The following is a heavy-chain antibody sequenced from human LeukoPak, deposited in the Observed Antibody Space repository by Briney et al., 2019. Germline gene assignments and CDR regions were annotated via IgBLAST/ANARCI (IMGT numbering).Heavy chain of an antibody. CDR1: GYTFTGYY. J-gene: IGHJ6*02. CDR3: ARDPLTYYYGSGSYPTNYYYYGMDV. D-gene: IGHD3-10*01. V-gene: IGHV1-46*01. CDR2: INPSGGST. Sequence: ASVKVSCKASGYTFTGYYMHWVRQAPGQGLEWMGIINPSGGSTSYAQKFQGRVTMARDTSTSTVYMELSSLRSEDTAVHYCARDPLTYYYGSGSYPTNYYYYGMDVWGQGTTVTVSS.